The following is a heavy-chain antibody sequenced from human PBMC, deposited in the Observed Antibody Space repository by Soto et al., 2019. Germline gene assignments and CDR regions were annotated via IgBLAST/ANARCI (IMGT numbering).Heavy chain of an antibody. CDR3: AKQDFWSGFYGGYYYGMDV. CDR2: ISGSGGST. Sequence: GGSLRLSCAASGFTFSSYAMSWVRQAPGKGLDWVSAISGSGGSTYYADSVKGRFTISRDNSKNTLYLQMNSLRAEDTAVYYCAKQDFWSGFYGGYYYGMDVWGQGTTVTVSS. D-gene: IGHD3-3*01. V-gene: IGHV3-23*01. CDR1: GFTFSSYA. J-gene: IGHJ6*02.